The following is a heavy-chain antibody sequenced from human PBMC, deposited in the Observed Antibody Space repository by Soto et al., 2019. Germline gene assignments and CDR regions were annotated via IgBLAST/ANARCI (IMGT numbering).Heavy chain of an antibody. J-gene: IGHJ4*02. CDR1: GGSINSGGYY. CDR3: ASFSHWANPFDY. V-gene: IGHV4-31*03. Sequence: QVQLQESGPGLVKPSQTLSLTCTVSGGSINSGGYYWNWIRQHPGKDLEWIGYIYYDGSTYYNPALQTRINISADTSKNQFSLNLSSVTAADTAVYYCASFSHWANPFDYWCQGTLVTVSS. CDR2: IYYDGST. D-gene: IGHD7-27*01.